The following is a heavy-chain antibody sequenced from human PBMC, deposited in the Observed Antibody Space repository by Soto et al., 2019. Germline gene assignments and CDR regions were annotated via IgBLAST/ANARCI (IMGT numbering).Heavy chain of an antibody. D-gene: IGHD2-2*01. Sequence: GGSLRLSCAASGLPFSGYWMHWVRQAPGKGLVWVSRLNTDGSSASYADSVKGRFTISRDNAKNTLYLQMNSLRAEDTAVYYCARYCSSSTCPSYYFDCWGQGTLVTVSS. CDR1: GLPFSGYW. V-gene: IGHV3-74*01. J-gene: IGHJ4*02. CDR2: LNTDGSSA. CDR3: ARYCSSSTCPSYYFDC.